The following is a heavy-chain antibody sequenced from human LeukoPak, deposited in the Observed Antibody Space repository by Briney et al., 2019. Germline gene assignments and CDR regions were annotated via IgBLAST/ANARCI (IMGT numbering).Heavy chain of an antibody. Sequence: RGSLRLSCAASRFSLSDYWMTWVRQAPGGGLEWVANIKPDGSDLNYVDAVKGRFTISRDNAKNSLYLQMNSLGADDTAVYDCSRDRGRDTFDYWGQGNQVTVSS. CDR3: SRDRGRDTFDY. V-gene: IGHV3-7*04. CDR2: IKPDGSDL. J-gene: IGHJ4*02. D-gene: IGHD5-12*01. CDR1: RFSLSDYW.